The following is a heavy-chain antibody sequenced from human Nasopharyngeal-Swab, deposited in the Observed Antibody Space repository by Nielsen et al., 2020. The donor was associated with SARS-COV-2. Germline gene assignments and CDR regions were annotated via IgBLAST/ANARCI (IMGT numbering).Heavy chain of an antibody. J-gene: IGHJ4*02. Sequence: GESLKISCAASGFTFSSYEMNWVRQAPGKGLEWVSYISSSGSTIYYADPVKGRFTISRDNVKNSLYLQMNSLRAEDTAVYYCAREKSRITIFGVSRSYFDYWGQGTLVTVSS. CDR2: ISSSGSTI. D-gene: IGHD3-3*01. CDR1: GFTFSSYE. V-gene: IGHV3-48*03. CDR3: AREKSRITIFGVSRSYFDY.